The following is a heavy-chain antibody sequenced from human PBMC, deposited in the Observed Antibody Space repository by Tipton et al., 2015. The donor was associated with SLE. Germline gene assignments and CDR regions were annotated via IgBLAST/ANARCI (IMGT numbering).Heavy chain of an antibody. Sequence: TLSLTCAVSGYSISSGYYWGWIRQPPGKGLEWIGNIYHSGSTYYNPSLKSRVTISIDTSKNQLSLKLTSVTAADTALYYCARGVAHYYDSGSFDIWGQGTMVTVSS. CDR1: GYSISSGYY. D-gene: IGHD3-22*01. CDR2: IYHSGST. J-gene: IGHJ3*02. CDR3: ARGVAHYYDSGSFDI. V-gene: IGHV4-38-2*01.